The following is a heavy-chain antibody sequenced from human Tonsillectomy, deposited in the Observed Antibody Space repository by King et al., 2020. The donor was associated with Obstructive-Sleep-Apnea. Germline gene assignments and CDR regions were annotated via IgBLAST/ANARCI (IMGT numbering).Heavy chain of an antibody. D-gene: IGHD3-22*01. CDR2: ISAYNGNT. CDR3: ARSSGTSSGYYHDY. J-gene: IGHJ4*02. Sequence: QLVQSGAEVKKPGASVKVSCKASGYTFTTYAITWVRQAPGQGLEWMGWISAYNGNTNYAQKIQGRVTMTTDTSTSTAYMELRSLRSDDTAMYYCARSSGTSSGYYHDYWGQGTLVTVSS. CDR1: GYTFTTYA. V-gene: IGHV1-18*01.